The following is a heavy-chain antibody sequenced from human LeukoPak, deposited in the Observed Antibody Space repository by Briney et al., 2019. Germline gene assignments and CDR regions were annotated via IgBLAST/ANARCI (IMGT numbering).Heavy chain of an antibody. Sequence: GGSLRLFCAVSGFTFSSYWMHWVRQAPGKGLVWVSRINSDGSSTSYADSVKGRFTISRDNAKNTLSLQMNSLRAEDTAVYYCARSRESGITKGFCDWGPVTLVTVSS. CDR2: INSDGSST. CDR3: ARSRESGITKGFCD. D-gene: IGHD1-26*01. CDR1: GFTFSSYW. J-gene: IGHJ4*02. V-gene: IGHV3-74*01.